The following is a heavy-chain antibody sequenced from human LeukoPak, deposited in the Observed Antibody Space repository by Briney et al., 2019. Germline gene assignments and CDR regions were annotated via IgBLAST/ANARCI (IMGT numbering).Heavy chain of an antibody. D-gene: IGHD6-6*01. V-gene: IGHV4-59*01. CDR1: GGSISSYY. J-gene: IGHJ4*02. Sequence: SETLSLTCTVSGGSISSYYWSWIRQPPGKRLEWIGHIYYSGSTNYNPSLKSRVTISVDTSKNQFSLKLSSVTAADTAVYYCARDPQLGPFDYWGQGTLVTVSS. CDR2: IYYSGST. CDR3: ARDPQLGPFDY.